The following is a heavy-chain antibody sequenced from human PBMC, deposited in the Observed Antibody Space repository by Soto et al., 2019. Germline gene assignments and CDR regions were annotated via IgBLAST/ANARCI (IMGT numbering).Heavy chain of an antibody. V-gene: IGHV6-1*01. CDR1: GDSVSSNSAA. CDR2: TYYRSKWYN. Sequence: SQTLSLTCAISGDSVSSNSAAWNRIRQSPSRGLEWLGRTYYRSKWYNDYAVSVKSRITINPDTSKNQFSLQLNSVTPEDTAVYYCARESSSSWYVQGDAFDIWGQGTMVTVSS. CDR3: ARESSSSWYVQGDAFDI. J-gene: IGHJ3*02. D-gene: IGHD6-13*01.